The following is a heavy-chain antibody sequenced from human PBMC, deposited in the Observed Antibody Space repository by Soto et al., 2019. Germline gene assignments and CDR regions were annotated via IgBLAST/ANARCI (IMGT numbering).Heavy chain of an antibody. J-gene: IGHJ4*02. CDR2: INSDGSST. D-gene: IGHD5-18*01. CDR3: ARDRGYSYGKTFDY. CDR1: GFTFSSYW. V-gene: IGHV3-74*01. Sequence: EVQLVESGGGLVQPGGSLRLSCVASGFTFSSYWMHWVRQAPGKGLVWVSRINSDGSSTSYADSVKGRFTISRDNXXNTLYLQMNSLRAEDTAVYYCARDRGYSYGKTFDYWGQGTLVTVSS.